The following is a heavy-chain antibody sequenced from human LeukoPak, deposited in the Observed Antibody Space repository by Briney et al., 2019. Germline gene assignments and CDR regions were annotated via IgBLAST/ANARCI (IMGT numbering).Heavy chain of an antibody. D-gene: IGHD4-23*01. V-gene: IGHV3-23*01. Sequence: PGGTLRLSCAASGFTFSTYAMTWVRQAPGKGLEWVSAISGSGAGTFYADSVKGRFAISRDNSKNTLYLQMNSVRAEDTAVYYCANSRASPVVTSDYWGQGTLVTVSS. J-gene: IGHJ4*02. CDR2: ISGSGAGT. CDR3: ANSRASPVVTSDY. CDR1: GFTFSTYA.